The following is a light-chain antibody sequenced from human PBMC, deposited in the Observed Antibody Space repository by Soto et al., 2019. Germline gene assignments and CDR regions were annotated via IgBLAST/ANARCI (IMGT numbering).Light chain of an antibody. J-gene: IGKJ5*01. V-gene: IGKV3-15*01. CDR2: GAT. CDR1: QSVNTN. CDR3: QQYHIWPPIT. Sequence: EVVMTQSPATLSLSPGEIATLSCRASQSVNTNIAWYQQKPGQAPRLLIYGATTGATGIPARLSGRGSGTEFSLTISSLQSEDFAIYYCQQYHIWPPITFGQGTRLEIK.